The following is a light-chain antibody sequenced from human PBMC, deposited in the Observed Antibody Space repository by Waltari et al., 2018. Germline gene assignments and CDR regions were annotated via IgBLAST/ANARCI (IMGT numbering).Light chain of an antibody. CDR3: AGWDDSLNGVV. CDR2: NNN. J-gene: IGLJ2*01. Sequence: QSVLTQPPSASGTPGQRVTISCSGSNSHIGSNTVNWYQHLPGTAPKLLIYNNNLRPSGVPDRVSGSKSGTSASLAISGLLSEDEGDYYCAGWDDSLNGVVFGGGTKLTVL. CDR1: NSHIGSNT. V-gene: IGLV1-44*01.